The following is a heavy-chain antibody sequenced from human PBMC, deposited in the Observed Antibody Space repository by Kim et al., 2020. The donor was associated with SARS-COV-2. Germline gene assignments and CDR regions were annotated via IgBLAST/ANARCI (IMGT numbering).Heavy chain of an antibody. J-gene: IGHJ3*02. D-gene: IGHD1-26*01. Sequence: SPPSLKSRVTISVGTSKNQFSLKLSSVTAADTAVYYCARVTSGSYDAFDIWGQGTMVTVSS. V-gene: IGHV4-59*01. CDR3: ARVTSGSYDAFDI.